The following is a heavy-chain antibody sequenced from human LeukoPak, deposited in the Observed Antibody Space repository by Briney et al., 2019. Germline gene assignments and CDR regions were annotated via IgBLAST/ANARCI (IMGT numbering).Heavy chain of an antibody. J-gene: IGHJ4*02. CDR2: LVYDARS. Sequence: GTSLRLSCAASGFPFSSYGMHWVRQAPGKGLEWVARLVYDARSDYANSVKGRFSISRDDSKNTLFLDMSNLRVEDTALYYCARDLSAAFDFWGRGVLVTVSS. CDR1: GFPFSSYG. V-gene: IGHV3-33*01. CDR3: ARDLSAAFDF. D-gene: IGHD6-25*01.